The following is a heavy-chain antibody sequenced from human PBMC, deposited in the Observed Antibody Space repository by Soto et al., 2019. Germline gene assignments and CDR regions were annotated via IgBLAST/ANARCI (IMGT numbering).Heavy chain of an antibody. Sequence: KASDTLSLTCTVSGGSISTYYWNWVRQPPGKGLEWIGNIYYTGSTNYNPSLKSRVTISVDTSKNQFSLKLTSVTAADTAVYYCARPSVAVTWGPFDYWGQGTLVAVSS. J-gene: IGHJ4*02. CDR3: ARPSVAVTWGPFDY. CDR1: GGSISTYY. CDR2: IYYTGST. V-gene: IGHV4-59*01. D-gene: IGHD6-19*01.